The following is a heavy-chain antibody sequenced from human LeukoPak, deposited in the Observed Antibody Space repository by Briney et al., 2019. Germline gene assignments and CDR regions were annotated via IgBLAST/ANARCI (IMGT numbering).Heavy chain of an antibody. CDR2: ISGSGGST. Sequence: SGGSLRLSCAASGFTFCGFAMSWVRQAPGKGLGGGSSISGSGGSTYYADSVKGRVTTSRDTCKSTMYLQINSLRAECTAVYYCAKAWGRNGWFAYWGKGTLVTASS. J-gene: IGHJ4*02. D-gene: IGHD5-24*01. CDR1: GFTFCGFA. V-gene: IGHV3-23*01. CDR3: AKAWGRNGWFAY.